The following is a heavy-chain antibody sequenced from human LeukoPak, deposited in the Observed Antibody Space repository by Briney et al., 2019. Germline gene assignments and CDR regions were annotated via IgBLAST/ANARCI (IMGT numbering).Heavy chain of an antibody. CDR2: TYYRSEWFH. Sequence: PSQTLSLTCAIPGDSVSSNSAAWNWIRQSPSRGLEWLGRTYYRSEWFHDYAVSVKSRMIINPDTSKNQFSLQLNSVTPEDTAIYYCVGGGTSVAGMDVWGQGTTVTVSS. J-gene: IGHJ6*02. D-gene: IGHD1-1*01. CDR1: GDSVSSNSAA. CDR3: VGGGTSVAGMDV. V-gene: IGHV6-1*01.